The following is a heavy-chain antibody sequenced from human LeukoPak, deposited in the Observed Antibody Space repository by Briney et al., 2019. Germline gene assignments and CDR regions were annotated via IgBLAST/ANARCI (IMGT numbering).Heavy chain of an antibody. J-gene: IGHJ4*02. V-gene: IGHV7-4-1*02. D-gene: IGHD3-9*01. Sequence: ASVKVSCKASGYTFTSYAMNWVRQAPGQGLEWMGWINTNAGNPTYAQGFTGRFVFSLDTSVSTAYLQISSLKAEDTAVYYCARDYDILTGYSTRIFDYWGQGTLVTVSS. CDR1: GYTFTSYA. CDR3: ARDYDILTGYSTRIFDY. CDR2: INTNAGNP.